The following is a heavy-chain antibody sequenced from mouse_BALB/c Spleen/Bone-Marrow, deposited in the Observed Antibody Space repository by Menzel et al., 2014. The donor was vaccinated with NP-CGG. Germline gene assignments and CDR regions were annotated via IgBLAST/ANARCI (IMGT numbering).Heavy chain of an antibody. Sequence: EVQLQQSGTVLARPGVSVKMSCKASGYTFTSYWMHWVKQRPGQGLEWIGAIYPGNSDTSYNQKFKGKAKLTAVTSTSTAYMELSSLTNEDSAVYYCTRYPYYYGSRNYYAMDYWGQGTSVTVSS. J-gene: IGHJ4*01. D-gene: IGHD1-1*01. V-gene: IGHV1-5*01. CDR2: IYPGNSDT. CDR1: GYTFTSYW. CDR3: TRYPYYYGSRNYYAMDY.